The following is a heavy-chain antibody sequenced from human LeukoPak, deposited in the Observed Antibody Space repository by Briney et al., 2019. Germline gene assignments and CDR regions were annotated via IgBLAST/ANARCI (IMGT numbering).Heavy chain of an antibody. CDR3: ARGDTAMVPDY. CDR1: GVSINSYY. V-gene: IGHV4-59*01. J-gene: IGHJ4*02. CDR2: TYYSGSA. D-gene: IGHD5-18*01. Sequence: KSSETLSLTCTVSGVSINSYYWSWIRQPPGKGLEWIGYTYYSGSAKYNPSLASRVTISIETSKNQFSLKLGSVTAADTAVYYCARGDTAMVPDYWGQGTLVTVSS.